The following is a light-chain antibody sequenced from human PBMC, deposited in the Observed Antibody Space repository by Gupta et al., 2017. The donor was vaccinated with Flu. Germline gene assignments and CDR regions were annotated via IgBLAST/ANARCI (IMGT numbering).Light chain of an antibody. CDR2: KDN. Sequence: SYEVTQPPSVSVSPGQTARITCSGDALPKQFTYWYQQKAGQATVLVIRKDNERPSGIPERFSGSSSGTTATLTISGVQAEDEADYYCQSADSSETYVVFGGGTKLTVL. CDR3: QSADSSETYVV. CDR1: ALPKQF. V-gene: IGLV3-25*03. J-gene: IGLJ2*01.